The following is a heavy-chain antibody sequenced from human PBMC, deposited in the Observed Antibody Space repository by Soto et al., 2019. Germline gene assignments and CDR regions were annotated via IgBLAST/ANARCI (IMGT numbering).Heavy chain of an antibody. CDR1: GFSLTTHPMG. J-gene: IGHJ4*02. D-gene: IGHD1-1*01. CDR3: AHRLGGFTWNDGYLDY. Sequence: QITLKESGPTLVEPTETLTLTCSFSGFSLTTHPMGVGWIRQPPGRALEWLAVIYWDDDKRYNPSLTSRLTITKDTSKRQVVLTMTYMEPADTATYYCAHRLGGFTWNDGYLDYWGQGTLVTVSS. V-gene: IGHV2-5*02. CDR2: IYWDDDK.